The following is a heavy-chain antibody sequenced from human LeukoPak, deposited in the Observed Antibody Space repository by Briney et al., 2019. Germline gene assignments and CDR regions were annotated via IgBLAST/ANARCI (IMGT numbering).Heavy chain of an antibody. Sequence: ASVKVSCKASGYTFTSYDLNWVRQVTGQGLEWMGWMNPNSGNTGYAQKFQGRVTMTRDTSIRTAYMELTGLRSEDTAVYYCARSRALLQDDILSGYYYNWFDPWGQGTLVTVSS. D-gene: IGHD3-9*01. CDR3: ARSRALLQDDILSGYYYNWFDP. CDR1: GYTFTSYD. J-gene: IGHJ5*02. V-gene: IGHV1-8*01. CDR2: MNPNSGNT.